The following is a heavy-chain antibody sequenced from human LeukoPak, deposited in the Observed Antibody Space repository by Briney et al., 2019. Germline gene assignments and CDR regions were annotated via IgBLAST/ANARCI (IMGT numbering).Heavy chain of an antibody. CDR3: ERGKIGFDY. V-gene: IGHV3-74*01. CDR1: GFTFSNFW. CDR2: VDTTGNNT. J-gene: IGHJ4*02. Sequence: GGSLRLSCAASGFTFSNFWIHWVRQAPGERLVWVSRVDTTGNNTIYADSVKGRFTVSRDNAKHTVYLQMNSLRAEDTAVYYCERGKIGFDYGGRGALVTFS.